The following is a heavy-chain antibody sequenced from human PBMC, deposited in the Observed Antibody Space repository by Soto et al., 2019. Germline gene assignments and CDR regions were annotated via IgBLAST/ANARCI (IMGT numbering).Heavy chain of an antibody. Sequence: ASETLSLTCTVSGGSISSSSYFWGWIRQPPGKGLEWIGSIYYSGSTNYNPSLKSRVTISVDTSKNQFSLKLSSVTAADTAVYYCAKGHYYDSSGRSPNWFDPWGQGTLVTVSS. CDR3: AKGHYYDSSGRSPNWFDP. J-gene: IGHJ5*02. D-gene: IGHD3-22*01. CDR2: IYYSGST. CDR1: GGSISSSSYF. V-gene: IGHV4-39*07.